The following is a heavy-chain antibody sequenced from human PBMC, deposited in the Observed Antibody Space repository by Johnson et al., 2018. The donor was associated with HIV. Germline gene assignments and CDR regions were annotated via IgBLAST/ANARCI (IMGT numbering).Heavy chain of an antibody. CDR2: IYSGGST. CDR1: GITVSSNY. V-gene: IGHV3-66*02. J-gene: IGHJ3*02. D-gene: IGHD1-26*01. Sequence: VQLVESGGGLVQPGGSLRLSCAASGITVSSNYMSWVRQAPGKGLEWVSIIYSGGSTYYTRSVKGRFTISRDNSKNMLFLQINSLRVEDTAVYYCARVRVGAFDIWGQVTMVTVSS. CDR3: ARVRVGAFDI.